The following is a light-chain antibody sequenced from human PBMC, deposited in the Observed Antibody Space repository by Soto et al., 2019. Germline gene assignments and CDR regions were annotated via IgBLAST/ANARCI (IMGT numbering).Light chain of an antibody. CDR3: QKSDHLPL. CDR2: DAY. CDR1: QDIGNS. Sequence: DIQMTRSPPWLSASVGDRVTMTCQASQDIGNSLDWYQHKPGKAPKLVIYDAYNFETGVPSTFSGSGYGTDFTFTISSLRPEDIATYYCQKSDHLPLFGPGTKVDTK. V-gene: IGKV1-33*01. J-gene: IGKJ3*01.